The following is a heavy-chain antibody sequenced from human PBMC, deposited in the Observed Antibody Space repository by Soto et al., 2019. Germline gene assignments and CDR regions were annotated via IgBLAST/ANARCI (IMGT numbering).Heavy chain of an antibody. CDR2: TYYRSKWYN. CDR3: ARVSRDDSSGYYYAHNYYGMDV. V-gene: IGHV6-1*01. D-gene: IGHD3-22*01. CDR1: GDSVSSNSAA. Sequence: SQTLSLTCAISGDSVSSNSAAWNWIRQSPSRGLEWLGRTYYRSKWYNDYAVSVKSRITINPDTSKNQFSLQLNSVTPEDTAVYYCARVSRDDSSGYYYAHNYYGMDVWGQGTTVTVSS. J-gene: IGHJ6*02.